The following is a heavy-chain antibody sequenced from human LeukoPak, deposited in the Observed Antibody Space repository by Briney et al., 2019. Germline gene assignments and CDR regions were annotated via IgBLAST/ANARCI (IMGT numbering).Heavy chain of an antibody. CDR1: GYTFTSYA. CDR3: ARDVNYDGIDY. CDR2: INAGNGNT. J-gene: IGHJ4*02. V-gene: IGHV1-3*01. Sequence: ASVKVSCRASGYTFTSYAMHWVRQAPGQRLEWMGWINAGNGNTKYSQKFQGRVTITRDTSASTAYMELSSLRSEDTAVYYCARDVNYDGIDYWGQGTLVTVSS. D-gene: IGHD1-7*01.